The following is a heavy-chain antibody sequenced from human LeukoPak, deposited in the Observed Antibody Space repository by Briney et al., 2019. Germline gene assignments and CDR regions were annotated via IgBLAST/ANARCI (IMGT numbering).Heavy chain of an antibody. V-gene: IGHV1-2*02. Sequence: ASVKVSCKASGYTFTGYYMHWVRQAPGQGLEWMGWINPNSGCTHYAQKLQGRVTMTRDPSLSTAYMQLSRLRSDDTAVYYCAREPSMIVVVITPGSGEPGFDYWGQGTLVTVSS. D-gene: IGHD3-22*01. J-gene: IGHJ4*02. CDR3: AREPSMIVVVITPGSGEPGFDY. CDR2: INPNSGCT. CDR1: GYTFTGYY.